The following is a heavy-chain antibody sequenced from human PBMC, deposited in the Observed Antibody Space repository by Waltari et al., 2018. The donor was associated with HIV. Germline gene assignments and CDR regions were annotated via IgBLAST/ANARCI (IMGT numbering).Heavy chain of an antibody. J-gene: IGHJ5*02. D-gene: IGHD3-10*01. Sequence: QVRLHQWGAGLLKPSDTLSLTCAVYGESLRGYYWAWIRQPPGKGLQWIGDIADSWSVHHDPSLKSRVARSVDTYKNQFSLKLRSVTAADTAVYYCAKKDLFGGTRGWFDPWGQGTSVVVSS. V-gene: IGHV4-34*01. CDR3: AKKDLFGGTRGWFDP. CDR1: GESLRGYY. CDR2: IADSWSV.